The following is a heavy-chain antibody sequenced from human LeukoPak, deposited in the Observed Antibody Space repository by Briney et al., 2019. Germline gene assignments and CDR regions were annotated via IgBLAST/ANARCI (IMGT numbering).Heavy chain of an antibody. V-gene: IGHV3-53*01. Sequence: GGSLRLSCAPSRLTVRSNYMSSVRQAPGEGLEWVSVIYSGCNTYCADSANSRFTISRDNSKNAMYMKMNSLRPKDTAVYYCARVYYANTYSNAFDIWGQGTMVTVSS. D-gene: IGHD3-16*01. CDR2: IYSGCNT. J-gene: IGHJ3*02. CDR3: ARVYYANTYSNAFDI. CDR1: RLTVRSNY.